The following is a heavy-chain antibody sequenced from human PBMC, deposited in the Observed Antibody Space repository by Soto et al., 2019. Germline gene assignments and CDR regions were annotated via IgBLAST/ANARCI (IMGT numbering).Heavy chain of an antibody. CDR3: AKDLIHSRAFGGSAWLGP. CDR1: GYTFASHT. D-gene: IGHD3-10*01. V-gene: IGHV1-18*04. CDR2: ISGFNGNT. J-gene: IGHJ5*02. Sequence: QVHLEQAGIELKKPGASVTVSCKASGYTFASHTISWVRQATGQGLEWMGWISGFNGNTHLCQKLKGRFTLTTTTSTSPAYMELSSLIYDDTAVYYCAKDLIHSRAFGGSAWLGPWGQGTPVIVSS.